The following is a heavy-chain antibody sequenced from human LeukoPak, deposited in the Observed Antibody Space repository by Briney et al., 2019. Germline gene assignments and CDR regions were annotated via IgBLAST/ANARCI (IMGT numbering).Heavy chain of an antibody. V-gene: IGHV3-7*01. CDR1: GFTFSSYE. CDR2: IKQDGSEK. J-gene: IGHJ4*02. D-gene: IGHD2-15*01. CDR3: AREYCSGGSCFDY. Sequence: GGSLRLSCAASGFTFSSYEMNWVRQAPGKGLEWVANIKQDGSEKYYVDSVKGRFTISRDNAKNSLYLQMNSLRAEDTAVYYCAREYCSGGSCFDYWGQGTLVTVSS.